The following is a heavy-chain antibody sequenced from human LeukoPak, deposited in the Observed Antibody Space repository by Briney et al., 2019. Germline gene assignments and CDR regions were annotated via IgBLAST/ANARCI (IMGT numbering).Heavy chain of an antibody. D-gene: IGHD5-12*01. CDR3: VRDDGTSWLFDN. V-gene: IGHV1-8*01. J-gene: IGHJ4*02. Sequence: ASVTVSCKASGYTFTSYDINWVRQATGQGLEWMGWMNPNSGNTGYAQKFQGRVTITRDTSASTAYMELSSLRSEDMAVYYCVRDDGTSWLFDNWGQGTLVTVSS. CDR2: MNPNSGNT. CDR1: GYTFTSYD.